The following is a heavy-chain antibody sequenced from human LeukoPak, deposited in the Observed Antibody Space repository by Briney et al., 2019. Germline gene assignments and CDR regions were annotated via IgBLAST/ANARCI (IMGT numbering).Heavy chain of an antibody. J-gene: IGHJ5*02. CDR2: ISYDGSNK. Sequence: PGRSLRLSCAASGFTFSSYAMHWVRQAPGKGLEWVAVISYDGSNKYYADSVKGRFTISRDNSKNTLYLQMNSLRAEDTAVYYCARDSDYGDYTPNWFDPWGQGTLVTVSS. V-gene: IGHV3-30*04. D-gene: IGHD4-17*01. CDR1: GFTFSSYA. CDR3: ARDSDYGDYTPNWFDP.